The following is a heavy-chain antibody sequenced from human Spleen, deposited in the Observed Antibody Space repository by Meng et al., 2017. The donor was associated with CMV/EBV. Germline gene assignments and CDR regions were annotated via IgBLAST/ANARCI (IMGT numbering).Heavy chain of an antibody. CDR1: GYTFAGHY. CDR3: ARDGDYYDRRNYTPIDH. CDR2: IHYDTGET. V-gene: IGHV1-2*02. J-gene: IGHJ4*02. Sequence: SVKVSCKTSGYTFAGHYLHLLRQAPGQRLEWMAWIHYDTGETNYAQNFHGRVTMTRETSITTAYMELSRLISDDTAVYICARDGDYYDRRNYTPIDHWGQGTLVTVSS. D-gene: IGHD3-22*01.